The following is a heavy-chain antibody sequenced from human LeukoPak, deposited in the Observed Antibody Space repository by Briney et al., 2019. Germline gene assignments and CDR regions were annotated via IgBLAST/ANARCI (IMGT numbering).Heavy chain of an antibody. J-gene: IGHJ4*02. V-gene: IGHV4-59*01. CDR2: IYYSGST. D-gene: IGHD3-22*01. CDR3: ARVTGYMIEDYFDY. CDR1: GGSINSYY. Sequence: PSETLSLTCTVSGGSINSYYWSWIRQPPGKGLEWIGYIYYSGSTNYNPSLKSRVTISVDTSKNQFSLRLSSVTAADTAVYYCARVTGYMIEDYFDYWGQGTLITVSS.